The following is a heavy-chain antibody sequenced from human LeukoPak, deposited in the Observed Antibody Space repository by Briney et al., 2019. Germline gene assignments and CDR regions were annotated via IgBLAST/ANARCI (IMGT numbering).Heavy chain of an antibody. Sequence: PGGSLRLSCAASGFTFDDYAMHWVRQAPGKGLEWVSGISWNSGSVGYADSVKGRFTISRDNAKNSLYLQMNSPRAEDTALYYCAKDMVSGAGGYYYYYGMDVWGQGTTVTVSS. V-gene: IGHV3-9*01. D-gene: IGHD6-19*01. J-gene: IGHJ6*02. CDR3: AKDMVSGAGGYYYYYGMDV. CDR1: GFTFDDYA. CDR2: ISWNSGSV.